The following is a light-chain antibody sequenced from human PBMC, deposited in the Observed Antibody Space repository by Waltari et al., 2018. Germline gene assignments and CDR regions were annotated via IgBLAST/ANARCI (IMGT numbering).Light chain of an antibody. V-gene: IGLV2-23*02. CDR2: DVF. CDR1: HSDIGDYNY. CDR3: CSYAGRKTLI. J-gene: IGLJ2*01. Sequence: QSALTQPASVSGSPGQSITISCTGTHSDIGDYNYVSRYQQHPGRVPKLIIYDVFKRPSGISDRFSGSKSGNTASLTISGLQPEDESHYFCCSYAGRKTLIFGGGTELTV.